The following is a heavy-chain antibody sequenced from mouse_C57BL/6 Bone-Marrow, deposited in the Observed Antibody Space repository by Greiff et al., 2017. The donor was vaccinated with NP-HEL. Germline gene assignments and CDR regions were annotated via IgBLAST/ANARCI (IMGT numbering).Heavy chain of an antibody. Sequence: QVQLQQPGAELVRPGTSVKLSCKASGYTFTSYWMHWVKQRPGQGLEWIGVIDPSDSYTNYNQKFKGKATLTVDTSSSTAYMQLSSLTSEDSAVYYWSRNWDGFDYWGQGTTLTVSS. D-gene: IGHD4-1*01. J-gene: IGHJ2*01. CDR1: GYTFTSYW. V-gene: IGHV1-59*01. CDR2: IDPSDSYT. CDR3: SRNWDGFDY.